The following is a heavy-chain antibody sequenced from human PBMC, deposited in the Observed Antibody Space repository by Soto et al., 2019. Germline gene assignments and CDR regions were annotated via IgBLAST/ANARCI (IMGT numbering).Heavy chain of an antibody. Sequence: QITLKESGPPLVEPTQTLTLTCTYSGFSLRTTGVGVGWIRQPPGKALEWLGIIYWNDDKRYSPSLKNRFTLTSDTSKSQVVLTMTNMDPVDTATYYCAHTWGLPFDYWGQGTLVIVSS. CDR2: IYWNDDK. J-gene: IGHJ4*02. CDR1: GFSLRTTGVG. V-gene: IGHV2-5*01. CDR3: AHTWGLPFDY. D-gene: IGHD3-16*01.